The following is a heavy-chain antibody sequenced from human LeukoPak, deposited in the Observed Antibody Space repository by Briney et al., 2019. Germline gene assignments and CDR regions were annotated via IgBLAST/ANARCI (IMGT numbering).Heavy chain of an antibody. CDR2: ISAYNGNT. CDR1: GYTFTSYG. V-gene: IGHV1-18*04. D-gene: IGHD2-15*01. J-gene: IGHJ6*01. CDR3: ARNPRFCSGGTCYAFSYYYYGRDV. Sequence: ASVKVSCKASGYTFTSYGISWVRQAPGQGLEWMGWISAYNGNTNYAQKLQGRVTMTTGTSTSTAYMELRSLRSDDTAVYYCARNPRFCSGGTCYAFSYYYYGRDVWGKGATVTVSS.